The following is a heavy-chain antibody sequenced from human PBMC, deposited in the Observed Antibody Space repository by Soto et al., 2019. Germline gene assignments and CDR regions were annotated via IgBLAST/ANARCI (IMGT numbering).Heavy chain of an antibody. V-gene: IGHV1-8*01. CDR2: MNPGSGDT. D-gene: IGHD3-16*01. Sequence: GASVKVSCKASGYSFTNNDVSWVRQVTGQGLEWMGWMNPGSGDTGYAQKCQGRVTMTRDISIATAYMELSSLRSHDTAIYYCARMATFGSLNWFDPWGQGTLVTVSS. CDR3: ARMATFGSLNWFDP. CDR1: GYSFTNND. J-gene: IGHJ5*02.